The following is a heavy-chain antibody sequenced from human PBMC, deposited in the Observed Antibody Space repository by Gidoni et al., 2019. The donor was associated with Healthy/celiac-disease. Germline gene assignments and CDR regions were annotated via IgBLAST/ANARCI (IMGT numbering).Heavy chain of an antibody. V-gene: IGHV4-34*01. CDR2: INHSGST. CDR3: ASYSNYSLSRNWFDP. CDR1: GGSFSGYY. D-gene: IGHD4-4*01. Sequence: QVQLQQWGAGLLKPSETLSLTCAVYGGSFSGYYWNWIRQPPGKGLEWIGEINHSGSTNYHPSLKSRVTISVDTSKNQFSLKLSSVTAADTAVYYCASYSNYSLSRNWFDPWGQGTLVTVSS. J-gene: IGHJ5*02.